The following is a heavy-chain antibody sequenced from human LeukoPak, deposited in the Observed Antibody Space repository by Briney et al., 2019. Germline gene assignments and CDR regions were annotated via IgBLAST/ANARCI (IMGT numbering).Heavy chain of an antibody. CDR3: ARGNYYGNDVYDAFDI. CDR2: MNPNSANT. J-gene: IGHJ3*02. V-gene: IGHV1-8*01. CDR1: GYTFTNYD. Sequence: ASVKVSCKASGYTFTNYDINWVRQAPGQGLEWMGWMNPNSANTGYAPEFQGRVTMTSDTSISTAYMDPSSLRSEDTAKYYCARGNYYGNDVYDAFDIWGQGTTVTVSS. D-gene: IGHD3-10*01.